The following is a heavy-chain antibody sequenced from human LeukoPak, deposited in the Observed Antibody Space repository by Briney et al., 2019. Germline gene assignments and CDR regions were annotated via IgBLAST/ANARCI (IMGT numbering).Heavy chain of an antibody. CDR1: GFTFSSYA. J-gene: IGHJ3*02. CDR2: ISYDGSNK. V-gene: IGHV3-30-3*01. CDR3: ARDERIAFDI. D-gene: IGHD1-1*01. Sequence: GGSLRLSCAASGFTFSSYAMHWVRQAPGKGLEWVAVISYDGSNKYYADSVKGRFTISRDNSKNSLYLQMNSLRAEDTAVYYCARDERIAFDIWGQGTMVTVSS.